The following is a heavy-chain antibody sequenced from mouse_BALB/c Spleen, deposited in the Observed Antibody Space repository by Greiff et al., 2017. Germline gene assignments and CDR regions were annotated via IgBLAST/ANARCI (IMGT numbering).Heavy chain of an antibody. J-gene: IGHJ3*01. CDR2: IWAGGST. Sequence: QVQLQQSGPGLVAPSQSLSITRTVSGFSLTSYGVHWVRQPPGKGLEWLGVIWAGGSTNYNSALMSRLSISKDNSKSQVFLKMNSLQTDDTAMYYCARDSEYGNYVFAYWGQGTLVTVSA. CDR1: GFSLTSYG. CDR3: ARDSEYGNYVFAY. D-gene: IGHD2-10*02. V-gene: IGHV2-9*02.